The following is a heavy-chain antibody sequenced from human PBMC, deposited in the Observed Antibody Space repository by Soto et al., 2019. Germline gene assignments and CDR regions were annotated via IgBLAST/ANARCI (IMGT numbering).Heavy chain of an antibody. CDR1: GGSFSGYY. D-gene: IGHD3-3*01. CDR3: ARRPGSGTYYDFWSGYNYYFDY. V-gene: IGHV4-34*01. CDR2: INHSGST. J-gene: IGHJ4*02. Sequence: PSETLSLTCAVYGGSFSGYYWSWIRQPPGKGLEWIGEINHSGSTNYNPSLKSRVTISVDTSKNQFSLKLSSVTAADTAVYYCARRPGSGTYYDFWSGYNYYFDYWGQGTMVTVYS.